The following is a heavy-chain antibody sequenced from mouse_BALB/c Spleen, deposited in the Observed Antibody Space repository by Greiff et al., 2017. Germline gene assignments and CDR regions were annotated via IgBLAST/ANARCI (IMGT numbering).Heavy chain of an antibody. CDR3: ARGEIITTFDY. V-gene: IGHV5-6-5*01. Sequence: EVKLMESGGGLVKPGGSLKLSCAASGFTFSSYAMSWVRQTPEKRLEWVASISSGGSTYYPDSVKGRFTISRDNARNILYLQISSLKSEDTAMYYCARGEIITTFDYWGQGTTLTVSS. D-gene: IGHD1-1*01. CDR1: GFTFSSYA. CDR2: ISSGGST. J-gene: IGHJ2*01.